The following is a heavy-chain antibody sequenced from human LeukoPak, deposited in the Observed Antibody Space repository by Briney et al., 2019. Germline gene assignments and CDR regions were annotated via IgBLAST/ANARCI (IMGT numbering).Heavy chain of an antibody. CDR3: AKEGKSVHYYDSSGYYY. CDR2: ISGSGGST. D-gene: IGHD3-22*01. V-gene: IGHV3-23*01. J-gene: IGHJ4*02. CDR1: GFTFSSYG. Sequence: GGSLRLSCAASGFTFSSYGMSWVRQAPGKGLEWVSAISGSGGSTYCADSVKGRFTISRDNSKNTLYLQMNSLRAEDTAVYYCAKEGKSVHYYDSSGYYYWGQGTLVTVSS.